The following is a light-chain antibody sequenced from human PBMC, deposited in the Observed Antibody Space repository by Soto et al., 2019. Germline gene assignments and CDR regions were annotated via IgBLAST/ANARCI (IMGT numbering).Light chain of an antibody. CDR3: QQRSPWPPLT. CDR2: DAS. V-gene: IGKV3-11*01. CDR1: KSVIKN. Sequence: VLTQPPVTLPLSQGDTATLSCRASKSVIKNLAWYQQKLGQTLRLLVFDASHRATGIPARFSGSGPGTDIILTISSLEPEDLAVYFCQQRSPWPPLTFGEGTKVEF. J-gene: IGKJ4*02.